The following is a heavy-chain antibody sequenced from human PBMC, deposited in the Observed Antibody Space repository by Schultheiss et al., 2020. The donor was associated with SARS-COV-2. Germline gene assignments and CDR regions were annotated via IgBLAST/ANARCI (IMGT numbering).Heavy chain of an antibody. D-gene: IGHD3-3*01. J-gene: IGHJ6*02. CDR3: ASFWSGASYGMDV. Sequence: GGSLRLSCAASEFTFSNYGMHWVRQAPGKRLEWVAVIWYDGSDKYYADSVKGRFTISRDNSKNTLYLQMNSLRAEDTAVYYCASFWSGASYGMDVWGQGTTVTVSS. V-gene: IGHV3-33*08. CDR1: EFTFSNYG. CDR2: IWYDGSDK.